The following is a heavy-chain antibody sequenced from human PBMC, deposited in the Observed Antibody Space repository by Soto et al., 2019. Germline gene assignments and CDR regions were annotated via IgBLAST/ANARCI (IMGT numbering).Heavy chain of an antibody. Sequence: QVQLQESGPGLVKPSETLSLTCTVSGGSISSYYWSWIRQPPGKGLEWIGYIYYSGSTNYNPSLKSRVTISVDTSKNQFSLKLSSVTAADTAVYYCARGGVILFGQGFDPWAREPWSPSPQ. CDR1: GGSISSYY. D-gene: IGHD3-10*01. J-gene: IGHJ5*02. V-gene: IGHV4-59*01. CDR2: IYYSGST. CDR3: ARGGVILFGQGFDP.